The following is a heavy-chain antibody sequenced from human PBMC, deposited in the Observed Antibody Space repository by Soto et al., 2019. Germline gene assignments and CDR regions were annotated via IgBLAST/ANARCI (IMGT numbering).Heavy chain of an antibody. J-gene: IGHJ4*02. CDR2: IYSNGYT. D-gene: IGHD2-2*01. Sequence: SETLSLTCTVSGDSITNGGYYWSWIRQFPGKGLEWIGYIYSNGYTYYNPSLESRVTISLDTSKNQFSLKLTSVTAADTAVYYCARGLSRGRGGYCSSTSCYDGRWFDYWGQGTLVTVSS. CDR1: GDSITNGGYY. CDR3: ARGLSRGRGGYCSSTSCYDGRWFDY. V-gene: IGHV4-31*03.